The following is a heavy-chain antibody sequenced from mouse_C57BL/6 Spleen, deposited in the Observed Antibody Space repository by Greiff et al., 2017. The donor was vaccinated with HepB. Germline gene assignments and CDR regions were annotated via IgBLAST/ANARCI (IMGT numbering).Heavy chain of an antibody. V-gene: IGHV1-52*01. J-gene: IGHJ2*01. CDR1: GYTFTSYW. Sequence: VQLQQSGAELVRPGSSVKLSCKASGYTFTSYWMHWVKQRPIQGLDWIGNIDPSDSETHYNQKFKDKATLTVDKSSSTAYLQRSSLTSEDSAVYYCASGTGTGNFDYWGQGTTLTVAS. CDR2: IDPSDSET. D-gene: IGHD4-1*01. CDR3: ASGTGTGNFDY.